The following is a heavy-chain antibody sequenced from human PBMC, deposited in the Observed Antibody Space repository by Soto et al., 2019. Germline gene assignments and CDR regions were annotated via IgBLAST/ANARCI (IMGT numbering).Heavy chain of an antibody. D-gene: IGHD1-7*01. CDR2: IIPIFGKA. CDR3: ARDLYINWYYPLDS. J-gene: IGHJ4*02. Sequence: GASVKVSCKASGGTFSNYAFSWVRQAPGQGLEWMGGIIPIFGKANYEQRFQGRLTITADESTSTAYMELNSLRSEDTAVYFCARDLYINWYYPLDSWGQGTLVTVSS. CDR1: GGTFSNYA. V-gene: IGHV1-69*13.